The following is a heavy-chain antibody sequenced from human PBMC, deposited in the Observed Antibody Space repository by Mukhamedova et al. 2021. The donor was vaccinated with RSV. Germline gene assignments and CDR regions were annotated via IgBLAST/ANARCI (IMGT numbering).Heavy chain of an antibody. J-gene: IGHJ6*02. CDR3: ASRTGTTYYYYGMDV. V-gene: IGHV1-69*10. CDR2: IIPILGIA. D-gene: IGHD1-1*01. Sequence: GQGLEWMGGIIPILGIANYAQKFQGRVTITADESTSTAYMELSSLRSEDTAVYYCASRTGTTYYYYGMDVWGQGTTVTVPS.